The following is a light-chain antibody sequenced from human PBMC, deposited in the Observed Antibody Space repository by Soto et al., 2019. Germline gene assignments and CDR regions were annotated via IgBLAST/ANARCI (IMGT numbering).Light chain of an antibody. Sequence: IVLTQSPGTLSLSSGERASLSCRARHYIATTSLAWYQQKPGQASRLLMSGASNRATGIPDRISGSGSGTDFTLTSSRLEPEDFAVYVCQQRATFGQGTKLEI. CDR3: QQRAT. CDR1: HYIATTS. CDR2: GAS. V-gene: IGKV3-20*01. J-gene: IGKJ2*01.